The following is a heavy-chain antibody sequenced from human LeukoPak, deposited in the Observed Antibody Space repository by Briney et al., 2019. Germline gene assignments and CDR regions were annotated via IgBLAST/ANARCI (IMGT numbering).Heavy chain of an antibody. J-gene: IGHJ4*02. Sequence: PGGSLRLSCAASGFTFSTFAMIWVRQPPGKGLEWVSSIFPSGGEIHYADSVRGRFTISRDNSKSTLSLQMNSLRSEDTAVYYCARVYESSGYYLGYWGQGTLVTVSS. CDR2: IFPSGGEI. V-gene: IGHV3-23*01. CDR3: ARVYESSGYYLGY. CDR1: GFTFSTFA. D-gene: IGHD3-22*01.